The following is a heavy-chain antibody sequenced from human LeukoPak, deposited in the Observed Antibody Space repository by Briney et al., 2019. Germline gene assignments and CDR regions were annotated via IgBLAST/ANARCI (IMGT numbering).Heavy chain of an antibody. Sequence: PSETLSLTCTVSGGSLSTYYWSWIRQPPGEGLEWIGHIYSSGSTSYNPSLKSRVTISVDTSKSQFSLKLRSATTADTAVYFCARDREQRGTFFDHWGQGTLVSVSS. D-gene: IGHD1/OR15-1a*01. CDR2: IYSSGST. CDR3: ARDREQRGTFFDH. V-gene: IGHV4-59*01. CDR1: GGSLSTYY. J-gene: IGHJ4*02.